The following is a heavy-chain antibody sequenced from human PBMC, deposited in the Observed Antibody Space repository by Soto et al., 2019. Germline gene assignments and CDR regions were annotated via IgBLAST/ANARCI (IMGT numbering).Heavy chain of an antibody. CDR2: INPNSGGT. V-gene: IGHV1-2*02. CDR3: ARELGIPGTPAGDNGFDP. J-gene: IGHJ5*02. Sequence: QVQLVQSGAEVKKPGASVKVSCKASGYTFTGYYMHWVRQAPGQGLEWMGWINPNSGGTNYAQKFQGRVTMTRDTSISTAYMELSRLRSDDTAVYYCARELGIPGTPAGDNGFDPWGQGTLVTVSS. CDR1: GYTFTGYY. D-gene: IGHD1-20*01.